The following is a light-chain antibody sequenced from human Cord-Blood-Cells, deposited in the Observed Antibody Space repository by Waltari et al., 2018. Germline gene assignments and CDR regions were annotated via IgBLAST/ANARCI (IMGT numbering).Light chain of an antibody. CDR1: SSDVGSYNL. CDR2: EGS. J-gene: IGLJ3*02. CDR3: CSYAGSSTFWV. Sequence: QSALTQPASVSGSPGQSITISCPGTSSDVGSYNLVSCYQQHPGKAPNLMIYEGSKRPSGVSNRFSGSKSGNTASLTISGLQAEDEADYYCCSYAGSSTFWVFGGGTKLTVL. V-gene: IGLV2-23*01.